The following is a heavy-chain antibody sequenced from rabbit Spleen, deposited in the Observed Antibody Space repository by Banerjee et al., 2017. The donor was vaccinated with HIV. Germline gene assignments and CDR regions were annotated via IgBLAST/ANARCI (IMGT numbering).Heavy chain of an antibody. J-gene: IGHJ4*01. CDR1: GFSFSSDYY. D-gene: IGHD2-1*01. Sequence: QEQLEESGGDLVKPEGSLKLTCTASGFSFSSDYYIGWVRQAPGEGLECGACIYPDSSGSTYYANWAKGRLTISKASSTTVTLQMTSLTVADTVTYFCARGSATMTRVSTGFYLSLWGQGTLVTVS. CDR3: ARGSATMTRVSTGFYLSL. V-gene: IGHV1S45*01. CDR2: IYPDSSGST.